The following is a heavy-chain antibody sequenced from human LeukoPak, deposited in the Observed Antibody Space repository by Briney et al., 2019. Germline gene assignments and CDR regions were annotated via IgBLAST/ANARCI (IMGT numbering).Heavy chain of an antibody. D-gene: IGHD3-3*01. Sequence: GRSLRLSCAASGFTFSSYGMHWVRQAPGKGLEWVAVIWYDGSNKYYADSVKGRFTISRDNSTNTLYLQMHSLRAGDTAVYYFTNESTKGVTMDSWGQGNLVTVSS. CDR1: GFTFSSYG. V-gene: IGHV3-33*06. J-gene: IGHJ4*02. CDR2: IWYDGSNK. CDR3: TNESTKGVTMDS.